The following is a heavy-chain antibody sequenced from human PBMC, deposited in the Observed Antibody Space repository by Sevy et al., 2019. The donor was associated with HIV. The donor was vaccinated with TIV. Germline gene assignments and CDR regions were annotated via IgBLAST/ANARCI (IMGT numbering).Heavy chain of an antibody. Sequence: GGSLRLSCAASGFTFSSYAMSWVRQAPGKGLEWVSAISGSGGSTYYADSVKGRFTISRDNSKNTLYLQMNSLRAEDTAVYYCAKDINTDYYDSSGYYSHDAFDIWGQWTMVTVSS. CDR1: GFTFSSYA. J-gene: IGHJ3*02. D-gene: IGHD3-22*01. V-gene: IGHV3-23*01. CDR2: ISGSGGST. CDR3: AKDINTDYYDSSGYYSHDAFDI.